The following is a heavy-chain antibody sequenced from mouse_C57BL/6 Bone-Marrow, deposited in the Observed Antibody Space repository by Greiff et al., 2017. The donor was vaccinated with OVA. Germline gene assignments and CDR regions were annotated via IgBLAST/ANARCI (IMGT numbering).Heavy chain of an antibody. CDR3: TPHYGSLHYYAMDY. CDR2: IDPENGDT. V-gene: IGHV14-4*01. CDR1: GFNIKDDY. D-gene: IGHD1-1*01. Sequence: VQLQHSGAELVRPGASVKLSCTASGFNIKDDYMHWVKQRPEQGLEWIGWIDPENGDTEYASKFQGKATITADTSSNTAYLQLSSLTSEDTAVYYCTPHYGSLHYYAMDYWGQGTSVTVSS. J-gene: IGHJ4*01.